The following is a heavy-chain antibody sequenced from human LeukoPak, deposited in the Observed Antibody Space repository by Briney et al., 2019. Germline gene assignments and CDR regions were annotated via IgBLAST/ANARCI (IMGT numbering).Heavy chain of an antibody. Sequence: GGSLRLSCTASGFTFGDYAMSWFRQAPGKGLEWVAVISYDGSNKYYADSVKGRFTISRDNSKNTLYLQMNSLRAEDTAVYYCARGPLVGATNFDYWGQGTLVTVSS. J-gene: IGHJ4*02. CDR3: ARGPLVGATNFDY. CDR1: GFTFGDYA. CDR2: ISYDGSNK. D-gene: IGHD1-26*01. V-gene: IGHV3-30*04.